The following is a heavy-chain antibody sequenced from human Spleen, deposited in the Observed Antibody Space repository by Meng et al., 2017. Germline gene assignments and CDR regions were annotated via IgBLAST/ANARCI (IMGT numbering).Heavy chain of an antibody. CDR3: ARDEDIAAAGNLFGDY. D-gene: IGHD6-25*01. CDR2: INPKSGDT. Sequence: ASVKVSCKASGYTLTDYYIHWVRRATGQGLEWMGRINPKSGDTHYAQKFQARVTMTGDTSMSTAYMELSGLRSDDTAMYYCARDEDIAAAGNLFGDYWGQGTLVTVSS. V-gene: IGHV1-2*06. CDR1: GYTLTDYY. J-gene: IGHJ4*02.